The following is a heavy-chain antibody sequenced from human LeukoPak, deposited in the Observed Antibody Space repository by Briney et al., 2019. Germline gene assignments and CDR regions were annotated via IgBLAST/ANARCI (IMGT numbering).Heavy chain of an antibody. D-gene: IGHD2-8*02. Sequence: PGGSLRLSCVASGVTFSTDAMHWVRQAPGKGLEWVAVISYDGRNKYYADSVKGRFTTSRDNSQNTVYLQMNSLRAEDTAVYYCAQKSWAWYWVPSFVYRVRGTLVTVSS. CDR1: GVTFSTDA. V-gene: IGHV3-30-3*02. CDR3: AQKSWAWYWVPSFVY. CDR2: ISYDGRNK. J-gene: IGHJ4*02.